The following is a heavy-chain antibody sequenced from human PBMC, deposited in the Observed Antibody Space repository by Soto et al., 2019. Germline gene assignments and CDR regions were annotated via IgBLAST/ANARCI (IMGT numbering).Heavy chain of an antibody. CDR1: GYTFTRNW. CDR3: ATPGGRDFNAFDV. J-gene: IGHJ3*01. CDR2: IFPIDSDT. D-gene: IGHD2-21*02. V-gene: IGHV5-51*01. Sequence: PGESLKISCKGSGYTFTRNWIGWVRQMPGKGLEWMGIIFPIDSDTRYSPSSQGQVTISADNSISTAYLQWSSLKASDTAIYYCATPGGRDFNAFDVWGQETMVTVSS.